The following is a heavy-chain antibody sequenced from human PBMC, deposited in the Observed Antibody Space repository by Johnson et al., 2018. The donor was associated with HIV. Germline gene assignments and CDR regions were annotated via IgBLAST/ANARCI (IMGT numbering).Heavy chain of an antibody. J-gene: IGHJ3*02. V-gene: IGHV3-30*03. CDR2: ISYDGSNK. D-gene: IGHD3-22*01. CDR3: ARDYYDLPWGYDAFDI. CDR1: SFTVSSYG. Sequence: QVQLVESGGGVVQPGSSLRLSCVASSFTVSSYGMHWVRQAPGKGLEWVAVISYDGSNKYYADSVKGRFTISRDNAKNSLYLQMDSLRAEDTAVYYCARDYYDLPWGYDAFDIWGQGTMVTVSS.